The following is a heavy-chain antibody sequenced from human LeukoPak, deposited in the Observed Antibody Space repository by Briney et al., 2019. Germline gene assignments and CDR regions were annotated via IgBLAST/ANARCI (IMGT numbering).Heavy chain of an antibody. Sequence: ASVKVSCKASGYTFTGYYMHWVRQAPGQGLEWMGWINPDNGGTNYAQKFQGRVTMTRNTSISTAYMELSSLRSEDTAVYYCARGGYFYDSSGYYEGYYYYYGMDVWGQGTTVTVSS. CDR2: INPDNGGT. J-gene: IGHJ6*02. V-gene: IGHV1-2*02. D-gene: IGHD3-22*01. CDR1: GYTFTGYY. CDR3: ARGGYFYDSSGYYEGYYYYYGMDV.